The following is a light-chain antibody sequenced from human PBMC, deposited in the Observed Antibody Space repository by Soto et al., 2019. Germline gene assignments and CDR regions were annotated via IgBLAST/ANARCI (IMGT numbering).Light chain of an antibody. Sequence: DIQMTQSPSSLSASVGDRVTITCRASQSISSYLNWYQQKPGKAPKLLIYAASSLQSGVPSRFSGSGSGTDFTLAISSLQPEDFTTYYCQQSYSIPQTFGHGTKVDIK. CDR1: QSISSY. CDR2: AAS. V-gene: IGKV1-39*01. J-gene: IGKJ1*01. CDR3: QQSYSIPQT.